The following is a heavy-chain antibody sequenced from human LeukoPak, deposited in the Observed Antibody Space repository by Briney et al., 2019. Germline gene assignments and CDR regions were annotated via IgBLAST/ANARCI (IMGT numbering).Heavy chain of an antibody. J-gene: IGHJ6*04. CDR3: ARVFYGSWTYYYYGMDV. CDR2: IIPIFGTA. CDR1: GGTFSSYA. D-gene: IGHD3-10*01. Sequence: GASVKVSCKASGGTFSSYAISWVRQAPGQGLEWMGGIIPIFGTANYAQKFQGRVTITADESTSTAYMELSSLRSEDTAVYYCARVFYGSWTYYYYGMDVWGKGTTVTVSS. V-gene: IGHV1-69*13.